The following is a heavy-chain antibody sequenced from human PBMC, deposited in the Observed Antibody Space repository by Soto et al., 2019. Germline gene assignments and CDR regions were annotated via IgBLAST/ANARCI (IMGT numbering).Heavy chain of an antibody. CDR2: VYHDGTA. D-gene: IGHD2-15*01. CDR1: GDSVNSAGYY. CDR3: AIKGYWRGGDCYVGWFDP. V-gene: IGHV4-31*03. J-gene: IGHJ5*02. Sequence: QAQLKESGPGLVRPSETLSLTCTVSGDSVNSAGYYWSWIRQLPEKGLEWIGYVYHDGTAYYNPSLESRASVTVDTSKNQFSLRLSSVTAADTAVYYCAIKGYWRGGDCYVGWFDPWGQGTLVTVSS.